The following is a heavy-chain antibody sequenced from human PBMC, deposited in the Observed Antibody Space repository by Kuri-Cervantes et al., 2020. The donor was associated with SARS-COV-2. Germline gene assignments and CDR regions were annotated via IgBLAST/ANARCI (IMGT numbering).Heavy chain of an antibody. V-gene: IGHV4-34*01. Sequence: SQTLSLTCAVYGGSFSGYQWSWIRQTPGMGLEWIGQINDSGATKYNPSLKSRVIVSMDKSKNQFSLKLGSMTAADTAIYYCARGVPGYWGQGSLVTVSS. D-gene: IGHD6-6*01. J-gene: IGHJ4*02. CDR1: GGSFSGYQ. CDR2: INDSGAT. CDR3: ARGVPGY.